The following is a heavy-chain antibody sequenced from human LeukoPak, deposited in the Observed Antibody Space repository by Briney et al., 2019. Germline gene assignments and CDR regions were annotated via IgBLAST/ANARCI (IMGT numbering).Heavy chain of an antibody. CDR2: INPSGGGT. CDR1: GYSFTSYF. V-gene: IGHV1-46*01. Sequence: GASVKVSCKASGYSFTSYFMHWVRQAPGQGLEWMGVINPSGGGTTYSQKFQGGVSMTRDTSTSTVYIELSSLRSDDTAVYYCARPGYYYYAMDVWGQGTTLTVSS. J-gene: IGHJ6*02. CDR3: ARPGYYYYAMDV.